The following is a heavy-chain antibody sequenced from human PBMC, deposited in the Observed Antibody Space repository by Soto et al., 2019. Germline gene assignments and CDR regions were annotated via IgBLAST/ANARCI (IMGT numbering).Heavy chain of an antibody. D-gene: IGHD5-12*01. J-gene: IGHJ4*02. CDR2: ISYDGSNK. Sequence: QVQLVESGGGVVQPGRSLRLSCAASGFTFSSYAMHWVRQAPGKGLEWVAVISYDGSNKYYADSVKGRFTISIDNSMSSPDPQMSCVRADDTAGYLCASVNSGYDGWSAHFVYWGRGTLVTVSS. V-gene: IGHV3-30-3*01. CDR1: GFTFSSYA. CDR3: ASVNSGYDGWSAHFVY.